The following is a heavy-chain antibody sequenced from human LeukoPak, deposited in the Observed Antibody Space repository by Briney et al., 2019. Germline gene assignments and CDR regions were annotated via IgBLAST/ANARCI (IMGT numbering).Heavy chain of an antibody. CDR2: ISSSGSTI. V-gene: IGHV3-11*04. CDR1: GFTFSDYY. D-gene: IGHD3-22*01. J-gene: IGHJ4*02. CDR3: ARRARTYYYDSSGYDY. Sequence: GGSLRLSCAASGFTFSDYYMSWIRQAPGKGLEWVSYISSSGSTIYYADSVKGRFTISRDNAKNSLYLQMNSLRAEDTAVYYCARRARTYYYDSSGYDYWGQGTLVTVSS.